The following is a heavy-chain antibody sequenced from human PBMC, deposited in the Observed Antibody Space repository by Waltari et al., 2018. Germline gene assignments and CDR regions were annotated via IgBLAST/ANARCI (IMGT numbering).Heavy chain of an antibody. CDR2: IYPGDSDT. J-gene: IGHJ4*02. CDR1: GYSFTSYW. V-gene: IGHV5-51*01. CDR3: ARRHCSGGSCYSFDY. D-gene: IGHD2-15*01. Sequence: EVQLVQSGAEVKKPGESLKISCKGSGYSFTSYWIGWVRQMPGKGLGWMGIIYPGDSDTRYSPSFQGQVTIAADKSISTAYLQWSSLKASDTAMYYCARRHCSGGSCYSFDYWGQGTLVTVSS.